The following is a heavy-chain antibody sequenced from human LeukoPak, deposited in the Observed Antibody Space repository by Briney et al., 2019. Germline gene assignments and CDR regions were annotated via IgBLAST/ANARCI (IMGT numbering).Heavy chain of an antibody. D-gene: IGHD3-10*01. V-gene: IGHV4-34*01. CDR1: GGSFSGYY. CDR3: ARHTRGVARNYYYYMDV. J-gene: IGHJ6*03. Sequence: SETLSLTCAVYGGSFSGYYWSWIRQPRGKGLEWIGEINHSGSTNYNPSLKSRVTISVDTSKNQFSLKLSSVTAADTAVYYCARHTRGVARNYYYYMDVWGKGTTVTISS. CDR2: INHSGST.